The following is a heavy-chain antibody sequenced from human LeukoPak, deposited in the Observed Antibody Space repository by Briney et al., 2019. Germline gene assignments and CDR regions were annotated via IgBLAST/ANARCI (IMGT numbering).Heavy chain of an antibody. Sequence: ASVKVSCKASGYTFTSYGISWVRQAPGQGLEWMGWISVYNGNTKYAQKLQGRVTMTTDTSTSTAYMEPRSLRSDDTAVYYCARVVDYVWGSYRHYYFDYWGQGTLVTVSS. CDR3: ARVVDYVWGSYRHYYFDY. CDR1: GYTFTSYG. D-gene: IGHD3-16*02. CDR2: ISVYNGNT. V-gene: IGHV1-18*01. J-gene: IGHJ4*02.